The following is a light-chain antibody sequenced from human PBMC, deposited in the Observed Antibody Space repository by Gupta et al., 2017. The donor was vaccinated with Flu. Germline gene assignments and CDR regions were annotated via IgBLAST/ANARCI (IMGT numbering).Light chain of an antibody. CDR2: AAS. CDR1: HDIGIY. V-gene: IGKV1-27*01. Sequence: PSSLSTSVGDRVTITCRASHDIGIYVAWYQQRAGKVPELLIYAASTLQSGVPSRFSGSGSGTDFSLTISNLQPEDVATYYCQKYNHAPYTFGQGTKLEI. J-gene: IGKJ2*01. CDR3: QKYNHAPYT.